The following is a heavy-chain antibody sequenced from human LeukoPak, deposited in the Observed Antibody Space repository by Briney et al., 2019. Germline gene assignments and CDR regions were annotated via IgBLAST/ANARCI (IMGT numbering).Heavy chain of an antibody. CDR3: ARAEAITPYAFDI. J-gene: IGHJ3*02. V-gene: IGHV4-31*03. Sequence: SETLSLTCTVSGGSISGSSYYWGWIRQHPGKGLEWIGYIYYSGSTYYNPSLKSRVTISVDTSKNQFSLKLSSVTAADTAVYYCARAEAITPYAFDIWGQGTMVTVSS. CDR2: IYYSGST. D-gene: IGHD2-21*01. CDR1: GGSISGSSYY.